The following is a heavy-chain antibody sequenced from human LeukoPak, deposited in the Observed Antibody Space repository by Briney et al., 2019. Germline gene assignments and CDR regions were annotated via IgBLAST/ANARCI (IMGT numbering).Heavy chain of an antibody. CDR3: AKDSGYEVFDY. CDR1: GVTVSSNS. J-gene: IGHJ4*02. D-gene: IGHD5-12*01. Sequence: GGSLRLSCTVSGVTVSSNSMSWVRQAPGKGLEWVSFIYSDNTHYSDSVKGRFTISRDNSKNTLYLQMNSLRAEDTAVYYCAKDSGYEVFDYWGQGTLVTVSS. CDR2: IYSDNT. V-gene: IGHV3-66*03.